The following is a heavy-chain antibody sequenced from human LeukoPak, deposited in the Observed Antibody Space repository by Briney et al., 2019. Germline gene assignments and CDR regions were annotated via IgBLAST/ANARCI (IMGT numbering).Heavy chain of an antibody. Sequence: SETLSLTCTVSGGSISSYYWSWIRQPAGKGLEWIGRIYSSGSTNYNPSLKSRVTMSVDTSKNQFSLKLSSVTAADTAVYYCARGMAGDFWSGYYYQRDYYGMDVWGQGTTVTVSS. CDR3: ARGMAGDFWSGYYYQRDYYGMDV. CDR1: GGSISSYY. V-gene: IGHV4-4*07. D-gene: IGHD3-3*01. J-gene: IGHJ6*02. CDR2: IYSSGST.